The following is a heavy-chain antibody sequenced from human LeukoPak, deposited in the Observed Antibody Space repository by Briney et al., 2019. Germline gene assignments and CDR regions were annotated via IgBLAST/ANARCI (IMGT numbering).Heavy chain of an antibody. CDR2: ISGSGGST. Sequence: GGSLRLSCAASGFTFSAYAMSWVRQAPGKGLEWVSTISGSGGSTYYADSVKGRFTISRDNSKNTLYLQMNSLRAEDTAVYYCAKDEGYDFWSGYPLFDYWGQGTLVTVSS. D-gene: IGHD3-3*01. V-gene: IGHV3-23*01. CDR1: GFTFSAYA. CDR3: AKDEGYDFWSGYPLFDY. J-gene: IGHJ4*02.